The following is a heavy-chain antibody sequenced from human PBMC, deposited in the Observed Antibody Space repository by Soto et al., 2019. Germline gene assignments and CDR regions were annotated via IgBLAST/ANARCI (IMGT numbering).Heavy chain of an antibody. CDR1: GFTFSSYA. CDR3: ARDDYSNYEY. J-gene: IGHJ4*02. Sequence: QVQLVESGGGVVQPGRSLRLSCAASGFTFSSYAMHWVRQAPGKGLEWVAVISYDGSNKYYADSVKGRFTISRDNSKNTLYLHMNSLRAEDTAVYYCARDDYSNYEYWGQGTLVTVSS. D-gene: IGHD4-4*01. V-gene: IGHV3-30-3*01. CDR2: ISYDGSNK.